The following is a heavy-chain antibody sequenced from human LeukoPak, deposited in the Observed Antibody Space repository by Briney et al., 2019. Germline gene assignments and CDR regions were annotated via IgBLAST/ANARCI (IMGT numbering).Heavy chain of an antibody. Sequence: GGSLRLSCAASGFTFSSYSMNWVRQAPGKGLEWVSSSSSSSSYIYYADSVKGRFTISRDNAKNSLYLQMNSLRAEDTAVYYCARDWRAIVVVPAAPFFDYWGQGTLVTVSS. CDR3: ARDWRAIVVVPAAPFFDY. D-gene: IGHD2-2*01. CDR2: SSSSSSYI. J-gene: IGHJ4*02. V-gene: IGHV3-21*01. CDR1: GFTFSSYS.